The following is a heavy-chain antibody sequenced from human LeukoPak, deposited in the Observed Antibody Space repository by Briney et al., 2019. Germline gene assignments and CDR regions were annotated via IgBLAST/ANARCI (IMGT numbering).Heavy chain of an antibody. V-gene: IGHV3-74*01. CDR3: VRERIYYSDLAYKERETFGP. CDR1: GFTFSLYW. CDR2: LNEDGSTA. D-gene: IGHD1-26*01. J-gene: IGHJ5*02. Sequence: GGSLRLSCAASGFTFSLYWMHWVRQGPGKGLMWVSRLNEDGSTADYADSVKGRFTMSRDNARGKVFLEMRSLTVEDTAIYFCVRERIYYSDLAYKERETFGPWGGGTLVTVSS.